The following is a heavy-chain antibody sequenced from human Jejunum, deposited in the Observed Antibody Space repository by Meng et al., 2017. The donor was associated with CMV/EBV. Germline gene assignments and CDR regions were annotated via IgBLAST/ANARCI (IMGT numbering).Heavy chain of an antibody. CDR3: VPGFRSWSGSYSS. J-gene: IGHJ4*02. D-gene: IGHD1-26*01. Sequence: QMPLKRWGAGPLTPLETLPHTCGGDGGPFSGYWSWVRQPPGKGLEWIGEITHSGSTNYNVSLKSRVTISIDTSKNQFSLKLSSVTATDTAVYYCVPGFRSWSGSYSSWGQGTLVTVSS. CDR1: GGPFSGY. V-gene: IGHV4-34*01. CDR2: ITHSGST.